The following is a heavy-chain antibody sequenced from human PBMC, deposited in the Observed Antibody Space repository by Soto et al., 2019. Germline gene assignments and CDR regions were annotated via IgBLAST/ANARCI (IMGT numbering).Heavy chain of an antibody. J-gene: IGHJ4*02. V-gene: IGHV3-30-3*01. CDR3: ARDQSLVLCGGSCGHFDY. D-gene: IGHD2-15*01. CDR2: ISYDGSNK. Sequence: QVQLVESGGGVVQPGRSLRLSCAASGFTFSSYAMHWVRQAPGKGLEWVAVISYDGSNKYYADSVKGRFTISRDNSKNTLYLQMNSLRAEDTAVYYCARDQSLVLCGGSCGHFDYWGQGTLVTVSS. CDR1: GFTFSSYA.